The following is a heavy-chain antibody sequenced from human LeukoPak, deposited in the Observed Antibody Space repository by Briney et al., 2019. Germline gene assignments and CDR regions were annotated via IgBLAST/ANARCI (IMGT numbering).Heavy chain of an antibody. CDR2: MNPNSGNT. D-gene: IGHD2-2*01. Sequence: VASVTVSCKASGYTFTSYDINWVRQAPGPGIEWMGWMNPNSGNTGYAQKFQGGVTMTRNTSISTDYMELSRLRAEAAAVYQCARGPALYCSSTSCYAGSAFDLWGQGPLVTVSS. CDR3: ARGPALYCSSTSCYAGSAFDL. CDR1: GYTFTSYD. V-gene: IGHV1-8*01. J-gene: IGHJ5*02.